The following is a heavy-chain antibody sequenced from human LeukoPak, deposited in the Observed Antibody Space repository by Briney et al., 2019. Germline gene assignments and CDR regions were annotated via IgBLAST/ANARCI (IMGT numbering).Heavy chain of an antibody. CDR2: IYYSGST. CDR1: GGSISSGDYY. D-gene: IGHD2-15*01. Sequence: PSETLSLTCTVSGGSISSGDYYWSWIRQPPGKGLEWIGYIYYSGSTNYNPSLKSRVTISVDTSKNQFSLKLSSVTAADTAVYYCARIRYCSGGSCSWGQGTLVTVSS. CDR3: ARIRYCSGGSCS. V-gene: IGHV4-30-4*01. J-gene: IGHJ5*02.